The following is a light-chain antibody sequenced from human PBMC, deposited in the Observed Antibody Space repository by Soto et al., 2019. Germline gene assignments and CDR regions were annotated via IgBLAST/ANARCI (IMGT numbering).Light chain of an antibody. CDR2: VITDGSH. V-gene: IGLV4-69*02. Sequence: QLVLTQSPSASASLGATVKLTCTLSSGHSRYAIAWHQQQPEKGPRFLMKVITDGSHYKGDGIPDRFAGSSSGAERYLTIASLQSEDEADYYCQTWGTGIRVFGGGTTLTVL. J-gene: IGLJ3*02. CDR1: SGHSRYA. CDR3: QTWGTGIRV.